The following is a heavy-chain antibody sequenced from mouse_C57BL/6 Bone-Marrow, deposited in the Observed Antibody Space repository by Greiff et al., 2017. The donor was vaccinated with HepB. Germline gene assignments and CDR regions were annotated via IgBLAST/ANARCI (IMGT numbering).Heavy chain of an antibody. D-gene: IGHD1-1*01. J-gene: IGHJ3*01. V-gene: IGHV1-19*01. CDR1: GYTFTDYY. CDR3: ARSWYYGSSAWFAY. Sequence: VQLKQSGPVLVKPGASVKMSCKASGYTFTDYYMNWVKQSHGKSLEWIGVINPYNGGTSYNQKFKGKATLTVDKSSSTAYMELNSLTSEDSAVYYCARSWYYGSSAWFAYWGQGTLVTVSA. CDR2: INPYNGGT.